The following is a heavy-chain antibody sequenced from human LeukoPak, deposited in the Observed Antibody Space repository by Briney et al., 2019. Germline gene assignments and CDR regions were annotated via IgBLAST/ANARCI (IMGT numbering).Heavy chain of an antibody. D-gene: IGHD5-18*01. CDR3: AMDSYGPDDY. CDR1: GFTFSSYA. Sequence: GGSLRLSCAASGFTFSSYAMSWVRQAPGKGLEWVSAISGSGGSTYYADSVKGRFTISRDNSKNSVYLQMNSLRGEDTGVYYCAMDSYGPDDYWGQGTLVTVSS. CDR2: ISGSGGST. V-gene: IGHV3-23*01. J-gene: IGHJ4*02.